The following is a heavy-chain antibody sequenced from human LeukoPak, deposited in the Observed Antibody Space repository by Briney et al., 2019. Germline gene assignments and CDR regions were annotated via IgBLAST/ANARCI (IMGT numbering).Heavy chain of an antibody. CDR1: GYSISSGYY. V-gene: IGHV4-38-2*02. CDR2: IYHSGST. CDR3: ARDHYYGSGSYR. D-gene: IGHD3-10*01. J-gene: IGHJ5*02. Sequence: PSETLSLTCTVSGYSISSGYYWGWIRQPPGKGLEWIGSIYHSGSTYYNPSLKSRVTISVDTSKNQFSLKLSSVTAADTAVYYCARDHYYGSGSYRWGQGTLVTVSS.